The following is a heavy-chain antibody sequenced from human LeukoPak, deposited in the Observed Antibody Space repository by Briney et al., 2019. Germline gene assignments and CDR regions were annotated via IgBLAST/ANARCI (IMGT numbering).Heavy chain of an antibody. CDR1: GYTFSSYG. V-gene: IGHV3-33*01. CDR2: IWYDGSDK. CDR3: ARDDVAVTGALDL. J-gene: IGHJ5*02. D-gene: IGHD6-19*01. Sequence: GRSLRLSCAASGYTFSSYGMHWVRQAPGKGPEWVAVIWYDGSDKYYADSVKGRFTISRDNSKNTLYLQMNSLRAEDTAVYYCARDDVAVTGALDLWGQGTLVTVSS.